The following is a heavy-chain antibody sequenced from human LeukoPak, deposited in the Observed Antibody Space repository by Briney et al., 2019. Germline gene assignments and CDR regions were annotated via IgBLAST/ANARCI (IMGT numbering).Heavy chain of an antibody. J-gene: IGHJ3*02. Sequence: SETLSLTCTVSGGSISSGGYYWSWIRQPPGKGLEWIGYIYHSGSTYYNPSLKSRVTISVDRSKNQFSLKLSSVTAADTAVYYCASVSVPAALSRLFDIWGQGTMVTVSS. V-gene: IGHV4-30-2*01. CDR3: ASVSVPAALSRLFDI. CDR1: GGSISSGGYY. D-gene: IGHD2-2*01. CDR2: IYHSGST.